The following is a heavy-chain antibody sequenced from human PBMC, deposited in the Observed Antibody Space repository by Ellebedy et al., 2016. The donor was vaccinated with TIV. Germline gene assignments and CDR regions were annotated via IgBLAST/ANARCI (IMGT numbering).Heavy chain of an antibody. J-gene: IGHJ5*02. Sequence: LGGSLRLSCSASGFIFSDFQMSWIRQAPGKGLECISSISSSGATVYYADSVKGRFSISRDNARNSLYLQLNSLRAEDTAMYYCARDTRFIDHQHNWFDPWGQGTLVTVSS. CDR2: ISSSGATV. CDR1: GFIFSDFQ. CDR3: ARDTRFIDHQHNWFDP. V-gene: IGHV3-11*01. D-gene: IGHD1-14*01.